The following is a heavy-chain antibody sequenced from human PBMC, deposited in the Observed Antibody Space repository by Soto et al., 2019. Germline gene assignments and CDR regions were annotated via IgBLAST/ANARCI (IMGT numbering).Heavy chain of an antibody. CDR2: INHSGST. CDR3: ARVCYYDSSGYPRKGRFDY. J-gene: IGHJ4*02. CDR1: GGSFSGYY. D-gene: IGHD3-22*01. Sequence: TLYLTCAVYGGSFSGYYWSWIRQPPGKGLEWIGEINHSGSTNYNPSLKSRVTISVDTSKNQFSLKLSSVTAADTAVYYCARVCYYDSSGYPRKGRFDYWGQGTLVTVSS. V-gene: IGHV4-34*01.